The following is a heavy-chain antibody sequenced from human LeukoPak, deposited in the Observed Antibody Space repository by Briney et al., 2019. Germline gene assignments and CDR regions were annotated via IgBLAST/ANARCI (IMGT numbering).Heavy chain of an antibody. CDR1: GFTFSSYG. CDR2: ISYDGSNK. V-gene: IGHV3-30*18. Sequence: GGSLTLSCAGSGFTFSSYGIHWVGQASGKGLEWVAVISYDGSNKYYTDSVKGRFTISRDNSKNTVYLQMNSLRAEDTAVYYCAKHHCSSTSCYRVFDFWGQGTLVTVSS. CDR3: AKHHCSSTSCYRVFDF. J-gene: IGHJ4*02. D-gene: IGHD2-2*02.